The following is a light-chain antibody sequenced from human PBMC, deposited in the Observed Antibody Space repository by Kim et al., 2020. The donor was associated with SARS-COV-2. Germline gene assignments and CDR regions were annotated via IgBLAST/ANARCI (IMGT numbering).Light chain of an antibody. V-gene: IGLV2-14*04. CDR3: SSYTSRSTLV. Sequence: QSITISCTGTGSDIGGYNYVSWYQEHPGKAPRVIIYDVNKRPSGVSNRFSASKSGNTASLTISGLQGEDEADYYCSSYTSRSTLVFGGGTKLTVL. J-gene: IGLJ2*01. CDR1: GSDIGGYNY. CDR2: DVN.